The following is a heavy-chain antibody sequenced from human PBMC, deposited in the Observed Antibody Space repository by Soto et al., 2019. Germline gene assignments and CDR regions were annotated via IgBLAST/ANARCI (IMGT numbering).Heavy chain of an antibody. CDR3: ARDQAAGGTISRYFQD. J-gene: IGHJ1*01. CDR2: ISGGGSTT. CDR1: GFTFSSYA. Sequence: EVQLLESGGGLVQPEGSLRLSCEASGFTFSSYAMSWVRQAPGKGLEWVSGISGGGSTTYYADSVKGRFTISRDNSKNTLYLQVNSLRAEDTAVYYCARDQAAGGTISRYFQDWGQGTLVTGSS. D-gene: IGHD6-13*01. V-gene: IGHV3-23*01.